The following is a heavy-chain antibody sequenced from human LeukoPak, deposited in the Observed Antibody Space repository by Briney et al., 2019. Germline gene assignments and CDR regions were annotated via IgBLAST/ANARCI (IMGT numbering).Heavy chain of an antibody. CDR2: ISYDGSNK. Sequence: GRSLRLSCAASGFTFSSYAMHWVRQAPGKGLEWVAVISYDGSNKYYADSVKGRFTISRDNSKNTLYLQMNSLRAEDTAVYYCARDLYGDGGWFDPWGQGTLVTVSS. D-gene: IGHD4-17*01. CDR3: ARDLYGDGGWFDP. J-gene: IGHJ5*02. CDR1: GFTFSSYA. V-gene: IGHV3-30*04.